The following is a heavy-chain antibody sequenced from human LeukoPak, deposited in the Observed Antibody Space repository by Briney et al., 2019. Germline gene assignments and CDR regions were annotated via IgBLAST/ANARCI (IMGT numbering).Heavy chain of an antibody. CDR1: GGSISSGGYY. CDR3: ARDHTIFRSGFDP. J-gene: IGHJ5*02. Sequence: SQTLSLTCTVSGGSISSGGYYWSWIRQPPGKGLEWIGYIYYSGSTNYNPSLKSRVTISVDTSKNQFSLKLSSVTAADTAVYYCARDHTIFRSGFDPWGQGTLVTVSS. CDR2: IYYSGST. V-gene: IGHV4-61*08. D-gene: IGHD3-3*01.